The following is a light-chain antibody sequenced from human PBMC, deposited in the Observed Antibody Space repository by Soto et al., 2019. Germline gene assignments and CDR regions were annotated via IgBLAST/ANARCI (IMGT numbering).Light chain of an antibody. Sequence: EILFTQSPATPSLSPGERATLSCRASQSVSSYLAWYQQKPGQAPRLLIYDASNRATGIPARFSGSGSGTDFTLTISSLEPEDFAVYYCQQRSNWRGTFGQGTKVDIK. J-gene: IGKJ1*01. CDR2: DAS. V-gene: IGKV3-11*01. CDR3: QQRSNWRGT. CDR1: QSVSSY.